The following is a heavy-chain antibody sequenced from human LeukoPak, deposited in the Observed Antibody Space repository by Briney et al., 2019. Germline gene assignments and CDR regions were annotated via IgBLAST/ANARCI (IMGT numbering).Heavy chain of an antibody. J-gene: IGHJ4*02. CDR1: EYAFTAYY. CDR3: ARDPDSNATPFDY. CDR2: INPNSGGT. V-gene: IGHV1-2*02. Sequence: ASVKVSCKTSEYAFTAYYIHWVRQAPGQGLEWMGGINPNSGGTNYAQKFQGRVTMTRDTSISTAYMELSRLRSDDTAVYYCARDPDSNATPFDYWGQGTLVTVSS. D-gene: IGHD4-11*01.